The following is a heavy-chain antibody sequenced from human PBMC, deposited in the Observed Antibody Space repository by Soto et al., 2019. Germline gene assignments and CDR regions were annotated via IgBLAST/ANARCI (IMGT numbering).Heavy chain of an antibody. D-gene: IGHD2-2*01. J-gene: IGHJ1*01. CDR2: ISGSGGST. Sequence: GGSLRLSCAASGITFSSYAMSWVRQAPGRGLEWVSVISGSGGSTYYADSVKGRFTISRDNSKNTLYLQMNSLRAEDTAVYFCASGNREYQLLLYFHHWGQGTLVTVSS. V-gene: IGHV3-23*01. CDR1: GITFSSYA. CDR3: ASGNREYQLLLYFHH.